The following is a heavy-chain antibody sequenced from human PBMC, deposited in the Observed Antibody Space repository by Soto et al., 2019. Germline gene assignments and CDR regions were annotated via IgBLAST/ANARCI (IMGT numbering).Heavy chain of an antibody. CDR3: AREGLGWNYSSL. CDR2: IYHSGST. J-gene: IGHJ4*02. D-gene: IGHD1-7*01. Sequence: ASETLSLTCAVSSGSISSSNWWSWVRQPPGKGLEWIGEIYHSGSTNYNPSLKSRVTISVDTSKNQFSLKLSSVTAADTAVYYCAREGLGWNYSSLWGQGTLVTVS. V-gene: IGHV4-4*02. CDR1: SGSISSSNW.